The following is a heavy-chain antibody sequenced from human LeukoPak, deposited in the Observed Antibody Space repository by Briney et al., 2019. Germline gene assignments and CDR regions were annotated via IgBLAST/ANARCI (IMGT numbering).Heavy chain of an antibody. J-gene: IGHJ4*02. CDR1: GGSISSSSYY. Sequence: PSETLSLTCTVSGGSISSSSYYWGWIRQPPGKGLEWIGSIYYSGSTYYNPSLKSRVTISVDTSKNQFSLKLSSVTAADTAVYYCARRLGTVGYSSGWYEDYWGQGTLVTVSS. CDR2: IYYSGST. V-gene: IGHV4-39*01. D-gene: IGHD6-19*01. CDR3: ARRLGTVGYSSGWYEDY.